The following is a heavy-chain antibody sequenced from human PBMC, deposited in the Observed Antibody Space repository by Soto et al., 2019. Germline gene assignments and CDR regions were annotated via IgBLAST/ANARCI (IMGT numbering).Heavy chain of an antibody. Sequence: QVQLQESGPGLVKPSQTLSLTCTVSGGSISSGGYYWSWIRQHPGKGLEWIGYIYYSGSTYYNPSLKSPVTISVDTSKNQFSLKLSSVTAADTAVYYCATLTLSYCGGDCYAPYFDLWGRGTLVTVSS. D-gene: IGHD2-21*02. J-gene: IGHJ2*01. V-gene: IGHV4-31*01. CDR2: IYYSGST. CDR1: GGSISSGGYY. CDR3: ATLTLSYCGGDCYAPYFDL.